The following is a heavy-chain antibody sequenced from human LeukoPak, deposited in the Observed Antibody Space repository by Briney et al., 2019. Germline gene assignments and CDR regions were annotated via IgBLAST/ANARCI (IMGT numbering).Heavy chain of an antibody. V-gene: IGHV4-39*01. CDR1: GGSISSGSYY. CDR3: AGGATLYYFGY. CDR2: IYYSGST. J-gene: IGHJ4*02. Sequence: SETLSLTCTVSGGSISSGSYYWGWIRQPPGKGLEWTGSIYYSGSTYYNPSLKSRVTISVDTSKNQFSLKLSSMTAADTADYYCAGGATLYYFGYWGQGTLVTVSS. D-gene: IGHD3-16*01.